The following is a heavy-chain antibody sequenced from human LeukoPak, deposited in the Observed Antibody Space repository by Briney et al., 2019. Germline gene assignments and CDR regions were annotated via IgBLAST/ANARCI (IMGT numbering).Heavy chain of an antibody. Sequence: PGGSLRLSCAASGFTFSSYAMSWVRQAPGKGLEWVSAISGSGGSTYYADSVKGRFTISRDNSKNTLYLQMNSLRAEDTAVYYCAKDGDNLEWLPLYYYYGMDVWGQGTTVTVSS. CDR2: ISGSGGST. J-gene: IGHJ6*02. CDR1: GFTFSSYA. D-gene: IGHD3-3*01. V-gene: IGHV3-23*01. CDR3: AKDGDNLEWLPLYYYYGMDV.